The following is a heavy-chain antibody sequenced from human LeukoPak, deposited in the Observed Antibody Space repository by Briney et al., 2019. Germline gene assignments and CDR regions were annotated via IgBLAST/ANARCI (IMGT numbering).Heavy chain of an antibody. D-gene: IGHD1-1*01. J-gene: IGHJ2*01. CDR2: ISSSSSNI. V-gene: IGHV3-48*04. CDR3: ARDLGNWEKREWYFDL. Sequence: GGSLRLSCAASEFTFSSYSINRVRQAPGKGLEWVSYISSSSSNIYYADSVKGRFTISRDNAKNSLYLQMNSLRAEDTAVYYCARDLGNWEKREWYFDLWGRGTLVTVSS. CDR1: EFTFSSYS.